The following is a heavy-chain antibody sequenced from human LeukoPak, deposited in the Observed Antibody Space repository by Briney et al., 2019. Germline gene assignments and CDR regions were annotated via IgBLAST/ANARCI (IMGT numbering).Heavy chain of an antibody. J-gene: IGHJ4*02. CDR1: GFTFSSYA. V-gene: IGHV3-64*01. CDR2: ISSNGGST. Sequence: PGGSLRLSCAASGFTFSSYAMHWVRQAPGKGLEYVSAISSNGGSTYYANSVKGRFTISRDNSKNTLYLQMGSLRAEDMAVYYCARGDFWSAFDYWGQGTLVTVSS. D-gene: IGHD3-3*01. CDR3: ARGDFWSAFDY.